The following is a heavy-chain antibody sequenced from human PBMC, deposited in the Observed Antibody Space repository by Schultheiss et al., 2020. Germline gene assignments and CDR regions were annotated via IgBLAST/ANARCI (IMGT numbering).Heavy chain of an antibody. J-gene: IGHJ3*02. D-gene: IGHD6-19*01. Sequence: SETLSLTCTVSGGSISSSSYYWGWIRQPPGKGLEWIGSIYYSGSTNYNPSLKSRVTISVDKSKNQFSLKLSSVTAADTAVYYCAKDRGSSGWLRGVFAFDIWGQGTMVTVSS. CDR3: AKDRGSSGWLRGVFAFDI. CDR2: IYYSGST. V-gene: IGHV4-39*07. CDR1: GGSISSSSYY.